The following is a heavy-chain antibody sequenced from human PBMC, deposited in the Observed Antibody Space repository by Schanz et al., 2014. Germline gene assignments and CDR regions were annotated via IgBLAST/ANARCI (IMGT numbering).Heavy chain of an antibody. CDR3: ARDAVALVPEYFMDV. V-gene: IGHV3-30*03. CDR2: ISFDGRNT. CDR1: RITLSGYG. J-gene: IGHJ6*03. Sequence: VQLVESGGGLVKPGGSLRLSCTASRITLSGYGLHWVRQAPGKGLEWVGFISFDGRNTGYAHSVKGRFTISRDNSKNTVNLQMDGLRVEDTAVYYCARDAVALVPEYFMDVWGKGTPVTVSS. D-gene: IGHD2-15*01.